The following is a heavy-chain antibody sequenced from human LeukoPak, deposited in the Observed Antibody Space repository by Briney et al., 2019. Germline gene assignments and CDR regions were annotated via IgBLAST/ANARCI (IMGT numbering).Heavy chain of an antibody. D-gene: IGHD3-22*01. Sequence: GGSLRLSCAASGFTFSSYAMSWVRQAPGKGLEWVSVISGSGDTTYYADSVKGRFTISRDNSKKTLYLQMNSLRADDTAVYYCAKGRGVSSGYYLNWGQGTLVTVSS. J-gene: IGHJ4*02. CDR1: GFTFSSYA. CDR2: ISGSGDTT. V-gene: IGHV3-23*01. CDR3: AKGRGVSSGYYLN.